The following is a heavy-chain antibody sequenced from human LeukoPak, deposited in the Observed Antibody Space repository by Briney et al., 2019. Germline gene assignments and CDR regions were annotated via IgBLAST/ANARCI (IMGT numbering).Heavy chain of an antibody. CDR2: ISSSSSTI. Sequence: GGSLRLSCAASGFTFSSYSMNWVRQAPGKGLEWVPYISSSSSTIYYADSVKGRFTISRDNAKNSLYLQMNSLRAEDTAVYYCARDQRISSSAPGYWGQGTLVTVSS. CDR1: GFTFSSYS. CDR3: ARDQRISSSAPGY. V-gene: IGHV3-48*04. D-gene: IGHD6-13*01. J-gene: IGHJ4*02.